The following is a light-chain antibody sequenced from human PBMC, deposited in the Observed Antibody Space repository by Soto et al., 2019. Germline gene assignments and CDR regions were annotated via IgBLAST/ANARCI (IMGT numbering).Light chain of an antibody. CDR2: GTS. CDR1: QSFSSSY. V-gene: IGKV3D-11*02. J-gene: IGKJ4*01. Sequence: EVVLTQSPATLSLSPGERATLSCRASQSFSSSYLAWYQQKPGQAPRLLIYGTSNRATGIPARFSGSGSGTDFTLTISSLEPEDFAVYYCQQRSNWQGATFGGGTKVDIK. CDR3: QQRSNWQGAT.